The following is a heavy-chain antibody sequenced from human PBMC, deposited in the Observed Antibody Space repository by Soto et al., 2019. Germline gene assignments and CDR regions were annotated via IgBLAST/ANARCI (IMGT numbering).Heavy chain of an antibody. V-gene: IGHV3-23*01. Sequence: TGGSLRLSCAASGFTFSSYWMSWVRQAPGKGLEWVSAIGGSGGTTYYADSVKGRFTISRDNSKNTLYLQVDSLRAEDTAIYYCAKVLNYYGSGRKTDGFDYWGQGTLVTVSS. CDR2: IGGSGGTT. J-gene: IGHJ4*02. CDR3: AKVLNYYGSGRKTDGFDY. CDR1: GFTFSSYW. D-gene: IGHD3-10*01.